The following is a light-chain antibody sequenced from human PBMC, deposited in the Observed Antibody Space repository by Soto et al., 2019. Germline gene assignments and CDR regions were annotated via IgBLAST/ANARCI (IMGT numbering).Light chain of an antibody. Sequence: EIVLTQSPGTLSLSPGERATLSCRASPSVSSRYLAWYQQTPGRAPRLLIYGASSRATGIPDRFSGSGSGTDFTLTISRLEPEDFSVYYCHHYDTSPPFTFGPGTKVDIK. V-gene: IGKV3-20*01. CDR3: HHYDTSPPFT. J-gene: IGKJ3*01. CDR1: PSVSSRY. CDR2: GAS.